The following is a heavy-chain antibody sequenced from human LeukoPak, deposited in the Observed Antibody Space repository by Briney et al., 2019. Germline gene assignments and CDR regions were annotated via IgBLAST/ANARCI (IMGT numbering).Heavy chain of an antibody. J-gene: IGHJ4*02. CDR3: ATSYCSSTSCLPWDFDY. D-gene: IGHD2-2*01. Sequence: ASVTVSCKASGYTFTSYYMHWVRQAPGQGLEWMGIINPSGGSTSYAQKFQGRVTMTRDTSISTAYMELSRLRSDDTAVYYCATSYCSSTSCLPWDFDYWGQGTLVTVSS. CDR2: INPSGGST. V-gene: IGHV1-46*01. CDR1: GYTFTSYY.